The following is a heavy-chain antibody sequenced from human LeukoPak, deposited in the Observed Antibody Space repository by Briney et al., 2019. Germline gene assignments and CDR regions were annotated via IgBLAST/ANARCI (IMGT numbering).Heavy chain of an antibody. CDR3: ARGYYDFWSGYYGLFDY. CDR1: GGSFSSYY. J-gene: IGHJ4*02. D-gene: IGHD3-3*01. V-gene: IGHV4-4*07. CDR2: IYTSGST. Sequence: KPSETLSLTCTVSGGSFSSYYWSWIRQPAGKGLEWIGRIYTSGSTNYNPSLKSRVTMSVDTSKNQFSLKLSSVTAADTAVYYCARGYYDFWSGYYGLFDYWGQGTLVTVSS.